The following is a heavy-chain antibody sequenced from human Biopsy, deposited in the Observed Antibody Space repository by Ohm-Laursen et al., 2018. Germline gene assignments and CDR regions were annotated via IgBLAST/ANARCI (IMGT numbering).Heavy chain of an antibody. J-gene: IGHJ4*02. CDR1: TGTFNSYG. CDR3: AREAIGYQLPCDD. D-gene: IGHD2-2*01. CDR2: IIPILRTT. Sequence: PVKVSCKAPTGTFNSYGIIWVRQAPGQGLEWMGRIIPILRTTAYAQTFLGRVTITADSPPSTVDMELTSLTSDDAAVYFCAREAIGYQLPCDDWGQGTLVTVSS. V-gene: IGHV1-69*11.